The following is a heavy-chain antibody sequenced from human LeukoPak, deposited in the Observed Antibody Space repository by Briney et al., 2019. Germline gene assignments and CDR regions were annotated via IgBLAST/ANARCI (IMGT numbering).Heavy chain of an antibody. J-gene: IGHJ4*02. V-gene: IGHV4-59*08. CDR1: GDSISSYY. CDR3: AXHSFARPFDY. D-gene: IGHD6-6*01. Sequence: SETLSLTCTVSGDSISSYYWSWIRQPPGKGLEWIGYIYHTGDTNSNPSLKSRVTISIDTSKNQFSLKLSSVTAADTAVYYCAXHSFARPFDYWGQGSLVTVSS. CDR2: IYHTGDT.